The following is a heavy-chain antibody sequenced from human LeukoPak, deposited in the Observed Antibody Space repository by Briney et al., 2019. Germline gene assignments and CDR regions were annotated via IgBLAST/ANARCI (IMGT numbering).Heavy chain of an antibody. Sequence: GASVKVSCKASGGTFSSYAISWMRQAPGQGLEWMGGIIPIFGTANYAQKFQGRVTITADESTSTAYMELSSLRSEDTAVYYCARMTVTDEHFQHWGRGTLVTVSS. V-gene: IGHV1-69*13. D-gene: IGHD4-17*01. CDR3: ARMTVTDEHFQH. J-gene: IGHJ1*01. CDR1: GGTFSSYA. CDR2: IIPIFGTA.